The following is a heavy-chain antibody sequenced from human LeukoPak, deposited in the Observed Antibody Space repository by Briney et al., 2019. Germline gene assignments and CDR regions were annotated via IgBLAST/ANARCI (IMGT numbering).Heavy chain of an antibody. CDR1: GGTFSSYA. Sequence: SVKVSCKAPGGTFSSYAISWVRQAPGQGLEWMGGIIPIFGTANYAQKFQGRVTITADKSTSTAYMELSSLRSEDTAVYYCAVVRITMVRSQGYYYYYMDVWGKGTTVTVSS. J-gene: IGHJ6*03. CDR2: IIPIFGTA. V-gene: IGHV1-69*06. D-gene: IGHD3-10*01. CDR3: AVVRITMVRSQGYYYYYMDV.